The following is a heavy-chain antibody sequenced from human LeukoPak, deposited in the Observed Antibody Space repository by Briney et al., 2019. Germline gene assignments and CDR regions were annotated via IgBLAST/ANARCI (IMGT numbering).Heavy chain of an antibody. J-gene: IGHJ3*02. CDR1: GGSISSGGYY. V-gene: IGHV4-31*03. Sequence: SQTLSLTCTVSGGSISSGGYYWSWTRQHPGKCLEWIGYIYYSGSTYYTPSLKSRVTISVDTSKHQFSLKLSSVTAADTAVYYCARVVAASAFDIWGQGTMVTVSS. CDR3: ARVVAASAFDI. D-gene: IGHD6-13*01. CDR2: IYYSGST.